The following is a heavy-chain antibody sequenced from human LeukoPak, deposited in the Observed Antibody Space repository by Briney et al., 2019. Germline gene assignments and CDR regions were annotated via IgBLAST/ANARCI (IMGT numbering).Heavy chain of an antibody. V-gene: IGHV4-59*01. CDR3: ARATGPYSSSWYVPDAFDL. CDR1: GGSISSYY. D-gene: IGHD6-13*01. Sequence: SETLSLTCTVSGGSISSYYWSWIREPPGKGVEWIGYIYYSGSTNYTPSLKSRVTISIDTSKNQFSLKLSSVTAADTAVYYCARATGPYSSSWYVPDAFDLWGQGTMVTVSS. CDR2: IYYSGST. J-gene: IGHJ3*01.